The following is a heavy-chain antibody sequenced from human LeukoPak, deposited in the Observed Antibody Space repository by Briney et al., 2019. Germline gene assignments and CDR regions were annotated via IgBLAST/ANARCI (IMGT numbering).Heavy chain of an antibody. J-gene: IGHJ4*02. CDR1: GFTFSSYS. Sequence: PGGSLRLSCAASGFTFSSYSMHWVRQAPGKGLEWVSSISSSSSYIYYADSVKGRFTISRDNAKNSLYLQMNSLRAEDTAVYYCARDSSFYCTNGVCYTRGFDYWGQGTLVTVSS. V-gene: IGHV3-21*01. CDR3: ARDSSFYCTNGVCYTRGFDY. D-gene: IGHD2-8*01. CDR2: ISSSSSYI.